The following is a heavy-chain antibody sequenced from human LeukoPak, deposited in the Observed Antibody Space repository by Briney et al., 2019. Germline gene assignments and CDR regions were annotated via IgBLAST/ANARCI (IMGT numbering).Heavy chain of an antibody. CDR1: GGSISSADYC. CDR2: IYYSGNT. J-gene: IGHJ4*02. CDR3: ARAGYCSAGSCLGADY. V-gene: IGHV4-30-4*01. Sequence: PSETLSLTCTVSGGSISSADYCWSWFRQPPGKGLEWIGYIYYSGNTYYNPSLKSRVIISVDTSKNQFSLNLSSVTAADTAVYYCARAGYCSAGSCLGADYWGQGTLVTVSS. D-gene: IGHD2-15*01.